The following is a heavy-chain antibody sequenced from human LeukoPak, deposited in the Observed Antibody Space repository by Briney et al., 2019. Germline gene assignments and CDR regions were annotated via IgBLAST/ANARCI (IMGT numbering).Heavy chain of an antibody. D-gene: IGHD6-13*01. Sequence: SETLSLTCTVSGGSFSSYYWSWIRQPPGKGLEWIGYIYYSGSTNYNPSLKSRVTISVDTSKNQFSLKLSSVTAADTAVYYCARDLRAAAGTSWFDRWGQGTLVTVSS. CDR3: ARDLRAAAGTSWFDR. V-gene: IGHV4-59*01. J-gene: IGHJ5*02. CDR2: IYYSGST. CDR1: GGSFSSYY.